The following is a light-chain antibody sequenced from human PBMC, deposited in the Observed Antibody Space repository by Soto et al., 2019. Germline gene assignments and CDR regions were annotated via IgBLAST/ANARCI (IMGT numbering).Light chain of an antibody. CDR1: TSDVGNYNY. J-gene: IGLJ1*01. CDR2: DVS. V-gene: IGLV2-11*01. Sequence: QPVLTQPRSVSGSPGQSVTISCAGTTSDVGNYNYVSWYQQHPGKAPKVMIYDVSKRPSGVPDRFSGSKSGNTASLTISGLQAEDEADYYCCSYAGSYTYVFGTGTKVTVL. CDR3: CSYAGSYTYV.